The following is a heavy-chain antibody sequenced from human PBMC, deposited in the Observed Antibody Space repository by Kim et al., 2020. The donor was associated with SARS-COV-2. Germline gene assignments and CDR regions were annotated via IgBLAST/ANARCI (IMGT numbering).Heavy chain of an antibody. CDR3: AKMGDFDY. Sequence: GGSLRLYCAASGFTFRTYAMSWVRQAPGKGLEWVSVISGSGGSTYYADSVKGRVTISRDNSKNTLYLQMNSLRAEDTAVYYFAKMGDFDYWGRGSLVTV. J-gene: IGHJ4*02. D-gene: IGHD3-16*01. CDR1: GFTFRTYA. V-gene: IGHV3-23*01. CDR2: ISGSGGST.